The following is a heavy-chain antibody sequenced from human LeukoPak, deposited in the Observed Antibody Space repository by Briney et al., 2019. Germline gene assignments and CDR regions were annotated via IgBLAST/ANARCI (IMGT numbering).Heavy chain of an antibody. Sequence: GSLRLSCAASGFTFSSYSMNWVRQAPGKGLEWVSSISSSSSYIYYADSVKGRFTISRDNAKNSLYLQMNSLRAEDTAVYYCARDLGTVTGYFDYWGQGTLVTVSS. CDR1: GFTFSSYS. CDR2: ISSSSSYI. V-gene: IGHV3-21*01. D-gene: IGHD4-17*01. CDR3: ARDLGTVTGYFDY. J-gene: IGHJ4*02.